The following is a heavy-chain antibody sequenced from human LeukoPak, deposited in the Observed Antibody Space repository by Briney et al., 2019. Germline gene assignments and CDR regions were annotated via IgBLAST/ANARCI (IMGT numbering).Heavy chain of an antibody. CDR2: INPSGGGT. D-gene: IGHD6-13*01. CDR3: ARGLGIAEYNFDY. CDR1: GYTFTRYF. Sequence: EASVKVSCKASGYTFTRYFIHWVPQAPGQGLEWVGIINPSGGGTNYAQKFQGRVTMTRDTSTSTFYMELSSLKSEDTAVYYCARGLGIAEYNFDYWGQGTLVTVSS. J-gene: IGHJ4*02. V-gene: IGHV1-46*01.